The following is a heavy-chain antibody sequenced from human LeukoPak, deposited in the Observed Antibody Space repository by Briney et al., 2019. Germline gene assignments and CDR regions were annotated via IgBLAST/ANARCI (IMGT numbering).Heavy chain of an antibody. D-gene: IGHD5-18*01. J-gene: IGHJ6*02. CDR1: GFTFKTHA. CDR2: IDDSGVIK. Sequence: GWSLRLSCAASGFTFKTHAMSWVRQPPGRGREGVSRIDDSGVIKSYADSVKGRFTISRDNSKMTLALQMNSLRAEDTAVYYCAKRLQRNYYYHCVMDVWGQGTTVTVSS. V-gene: IGHV3-23*01. CDR3: AKRLQRNYYYHCVMDV.